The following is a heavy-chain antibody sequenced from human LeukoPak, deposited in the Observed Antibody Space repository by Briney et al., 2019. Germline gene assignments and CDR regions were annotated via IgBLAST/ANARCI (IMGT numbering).Heavy chain of an antibody. J-gene: IGHJ3*02. Sequence: KPSETLSLTCTGSGGSISSSSYYWGWIRQPPGKGLEWLGSIYYSGSTYYNPSLKSRVTISVDTSKNPFSLKLSSVTAADTAVYYCARHDGPLLSAFDIWGQGTMVTVSS. CDR2: IYYSGST. CDR1: GGSISSSSYY. V-gene: IGHV4-39*01. CDR3: ARHDGPLLSAFDI. D-gene: IGHD5-24*01.